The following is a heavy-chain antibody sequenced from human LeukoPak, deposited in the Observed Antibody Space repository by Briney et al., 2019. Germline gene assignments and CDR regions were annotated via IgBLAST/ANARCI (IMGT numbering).Heavy chain of an antibody. D-gene: IGHD4-17*01. J-gene: IGHJ4*02. CDR1: GGSISGYY. V-gene: IGHV4-59*01. CDR2: IYYSGST. Sequence: PSETLSLTCTVSGGSISGYYWSWIRQPPGKGLEWIGYIYYSGSTNYNPSLKSRVTMSVETSKNQFSLNLSLVTAADTAVYYCARGTVTREYFDYWGQGNLVTVSS. CDR3: ARGTVTREYFDY.